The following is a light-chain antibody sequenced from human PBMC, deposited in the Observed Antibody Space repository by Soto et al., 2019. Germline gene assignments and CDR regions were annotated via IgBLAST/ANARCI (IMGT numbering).Light chain of an antibody. Sequence: QSALTQPASASGSPGQSVTISCTGTSSDVGGYNYVSWYQQHPGKAPKLMIYEVSRRPSGVPASFSGSKSGNTASLTVSGRQAEDEADYYCSSYEGSNNRGYVFGTGTKVTVL. CDR3: SSYEGSNNRGYV. V-gene: IGLV2-8*01. J-gene: IGLJ1*01. CDR1: SSDVGGYNY. CDR2: EVS.